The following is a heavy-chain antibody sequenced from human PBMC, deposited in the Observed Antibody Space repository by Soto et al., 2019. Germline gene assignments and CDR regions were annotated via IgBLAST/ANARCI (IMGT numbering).Heavy chain of an antibody. CDR1: GYTVTSCY. Sequence: ASVKVACRASGYTVTSCYMHWVRQAPGQGLEWMGIINPSGGSTSYAQKFQGRVTMTRDTSTSTVYMELSSLRSEDTAVYYCARDRGVVVVIVIRNYYHRMHLSG. V-gene: IGHV1-46*01. J-gene: IGHJ6*02. D-gene: IGHD2-21*01. CDR2: INPSGGST. CDR3: ARDRGVVVVIVIRNYYHRMHL.